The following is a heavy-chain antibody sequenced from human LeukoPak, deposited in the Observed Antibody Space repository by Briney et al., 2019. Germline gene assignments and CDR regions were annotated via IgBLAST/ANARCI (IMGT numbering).Heavy chain of an antibody. CDR1: GFTFSSYA. J-gene: IGHJ4*02. Sequence: GGSLRLSCAASGFTFSSYAMSGVCQAPGKGLEWVSAISGSGGNTYYADSVKGRFTISRDNSKNTLYLQMDSLRAEDTAVYYCAKEIYGDYPSLDYWGQGTLVTVSS. CDR3: AKEIYGDYPSLDY. CDR2: ISGSGGNT. D-gene: IGHD4-17*01. V-gene: IGHV3-23*01.